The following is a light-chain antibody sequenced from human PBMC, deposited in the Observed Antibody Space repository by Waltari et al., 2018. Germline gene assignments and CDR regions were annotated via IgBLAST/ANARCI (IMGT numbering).Light chain of an antibody. Sequence: DIQMTQSPSSLSASVGYRVTITCRASQSISKYLNWYKQKPGKAPKLLIYGASSLQSGVPPRFNGSGSGTEFTLTISSLQPEDFATYSCQQSYTTPYTFGQGTKLEI. CDR1: QSISKY. CDR2: GAS. CDR3: QQSYTTPYT. J-gene: IGKJ2*01. V-gene: IGKV1-39*01.